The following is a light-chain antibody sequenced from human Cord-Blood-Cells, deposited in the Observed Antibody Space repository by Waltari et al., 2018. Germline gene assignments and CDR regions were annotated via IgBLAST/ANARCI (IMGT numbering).Light chain of an antibody. CDR3: SSYTSSSTWV. Sequence: QSALTQPASVSGSPGQSITISCTGTSSDVGGYNYVSWYQKHPGKAPKPMIYDVSNRPAGGSNRFSGSKSGNTASLTISGLQAEDEADYYCSSYTSSSTWVFGGGTKLTVL. J-gene: IGLJ3*02. CDR1: SSDVGGYNY. CDR2: DVS. V-gene: IGLV2-14*01.